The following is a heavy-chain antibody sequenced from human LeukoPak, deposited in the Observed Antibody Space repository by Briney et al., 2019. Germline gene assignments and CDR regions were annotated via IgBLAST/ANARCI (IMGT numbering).Heavy chain of an antibody. CDR2: FDPEDGET. D-gene: IGHD5-24*01. J-gene: IGHJ4*02. CDR3: ATGSVEMATHTLDY. Sequence: ASVKVSCKVSGYTLTELSMHWVRQAPGKGLEWMGGFDPEDGETIYAQKFQGRVTITADTSTDTAYMELSSLRSEDTAVYYCATGSVEMATHTLDYWGQGTLVTVSS. V-gene: IGHV1-24*01. CDR1: GYTLTELS.